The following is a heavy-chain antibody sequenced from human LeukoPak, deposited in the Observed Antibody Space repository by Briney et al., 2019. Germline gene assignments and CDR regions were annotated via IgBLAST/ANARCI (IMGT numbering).Heavy chain of an antibody. CDR2: IYTSGST. CDR3: AGWHNYYGSGSYYQGFDY. J-gene: IGHJ4*02. CDR1: GGSISSGSYY. V-gene: IGHV4-61*02. D-gene: IGHD3-10*01. Sequence: SQTLSLTCTVSGGSISSGSYYWSWIRQPGGKGLEWIGRIYTSGSTNYNPSLKSRVTISVDTSKNQFSLKLSSVTAADTAVYYCAGWHNYYGSGSYYQGFDYWGQGTLVTVSS.